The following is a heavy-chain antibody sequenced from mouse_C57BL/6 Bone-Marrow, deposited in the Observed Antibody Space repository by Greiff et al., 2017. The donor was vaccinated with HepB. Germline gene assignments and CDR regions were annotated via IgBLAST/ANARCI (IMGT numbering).Heavy chain of an antibody. CDR1: GFTFSSYA. CDR3: TRGRRDYYAMDY. V-gene: IGHV5-9-1*02. Sequence: EVQGVESGEGLVKPGGSLKLSCAASGFTFSSYAMSWVRQTPEKRLEWVAYISSGGDYIYYADTVKGRFTISRDNARNTLYLQMSSLKSEDTAMYYCTRGRRDYYAMDYWGQGTSVTVSS. CDR2: ISSGGDYI. J-gene: IGHJ4*01.